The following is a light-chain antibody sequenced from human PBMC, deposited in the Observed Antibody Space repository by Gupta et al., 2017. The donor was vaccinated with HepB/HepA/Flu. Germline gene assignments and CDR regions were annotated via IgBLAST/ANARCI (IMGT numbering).Light chain of an antibody. CDR3: QQENSCSRT. J-gene: IGKJ4*01. V-gene: IGKV1-5*03. CDR1: HSISSW. Sequence: DIQITQSPSTLSASVGDRVTITCRASHSISSWLAFYQQKPGKAPKLLIYKASRVESGVPSRFSGSGSGTQFTLTISSLQPADFATYSCQQENSCSRTFGGGTKVETK. CDR2: KAS.